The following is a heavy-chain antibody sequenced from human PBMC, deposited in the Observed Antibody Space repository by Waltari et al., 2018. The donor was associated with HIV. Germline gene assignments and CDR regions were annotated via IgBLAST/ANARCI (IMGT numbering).Heavy chain of an antibody. J-gene: IGHJ4*02. Sequence: EVHLLQSGAEEKKPGESLKISCKGYGYSFISSWIAWVRQMPGKGLAWMGIIYPGDTDTRYSPSFQGQVTISADKSINTAYLQWSSLKASDTAMYYCARQYPPLLWFGESPNYFDYWGQGTLVTVSS. CDR3: ARQYPPLLWFGESPNYFDY. CDR2: IYPGDTDT. D-gene: IGHD3-10*01. CDR1: GYSFISSW. V-gene: IGHV5-51*01.